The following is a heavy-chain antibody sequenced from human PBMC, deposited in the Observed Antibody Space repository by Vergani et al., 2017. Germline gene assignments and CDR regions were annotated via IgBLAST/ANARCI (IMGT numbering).Heavy chain of an antibody. Sequence: QVQLVQSGAEVKKPGASVKVSCKASGYTFTSSGISWVRQAPGQGLEWMGWISANNGNTNYAQKLQGRVTMTTDTSTSTDYMDLRSLRSDDTAGYYCARAYSSPYLSIDYWGQGTLVTVSS. CDR1: GYTFTSSG. CDR3: ARAYSSPYLSIDY. J-gene: IGHJ4*02. CDR2: ISANNGNT. V-gene: IGHV1-18*01. D-gene: IGHD6-6*01.